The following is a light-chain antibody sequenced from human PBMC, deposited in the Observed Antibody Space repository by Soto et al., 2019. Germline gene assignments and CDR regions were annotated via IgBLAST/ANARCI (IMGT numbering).Light chain of an antibody. V-gene: IGLV6-57*02. CDR3: QSYDSSNHVV. Sequence: NFMLTQPHSVSASPGKTVTISCTGTSGSIASNYVQWYQQRPGSAPTTVIYEDNQRPSGVPDRFSGSIDSSSNSASLTISGLQTEDEADYYCQSYDSSNHVVFGGGTQLTVL. CDR2: EDN. CDR1: SGSIASNY. J-gene: IGLJ2*01.